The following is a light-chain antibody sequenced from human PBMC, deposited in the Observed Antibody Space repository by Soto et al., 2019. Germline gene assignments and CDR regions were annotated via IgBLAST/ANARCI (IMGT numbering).Light chain of an antibody. J-gene: IGKJ2*01. V-gene: IGKV1-33*01. CDR2: DAS. CDR3: QQYDNLYT. Sequence: DIQMTQSPSSLSASVGDRVTITCQASQDISNYLNWYQQKPGKAPKLLIYDASNLETAVPSRFSGSGSGTDFTFPISSLQPEYIATYYCQQYDNLYTFGQGTKLEIK. CDR1: QDISNY.